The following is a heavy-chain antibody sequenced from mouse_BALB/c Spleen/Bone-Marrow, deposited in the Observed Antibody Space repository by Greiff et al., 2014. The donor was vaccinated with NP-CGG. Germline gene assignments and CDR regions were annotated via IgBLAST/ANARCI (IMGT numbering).Heavy chain of an antibody. Sequence: EVKLEESGPGLVKPSQSLSLTCTVTDYSITSDYAWNWIRQFPGNKLEWMGYIRYSGSTSYNPSLKSRISITRDTSKNQFLLQLNSVTTEETATYYCAIGSSPYYYGMDYWGQGTSVTVSS. CDR2: IRYSGST. CDR1: DYSITSDYA. CDR3: AIGSSPYYYGMDY. J-gene: IGHJ4*01. V-gene: IGHV3-2*02. D-gene: IGHD1-1*01.